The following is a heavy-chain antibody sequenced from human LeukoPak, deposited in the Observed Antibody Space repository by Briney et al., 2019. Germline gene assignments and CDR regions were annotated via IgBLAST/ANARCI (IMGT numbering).Heavy chain of an antibody. V-gene: IGHV3-30*18. CDR1: GFTFSIYG. CDR3: AKVGGSGNYLHYFDY. J-gene: IGHJ4*02. D-gene: IGHD3-10*01. CDR2: ISHGGDNE. Sequence: PGRSLRLSCAASGFTFSIYGMHWVRQAPGKGLEGGSVISHGGDNEYYADSVKGRFTISRDNSKNKLYLQMNSLRAEDTALYYCAKVGGSGNYLHYFDYWGQGTLVTVSS.